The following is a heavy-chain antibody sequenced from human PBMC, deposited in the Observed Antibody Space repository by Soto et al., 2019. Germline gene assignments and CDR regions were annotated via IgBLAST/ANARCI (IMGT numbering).Heavy chain of an antibody. J-gene: IGHJ4*02. V-gene: IGHV4-59*08. D-gene: IGHD2-15*01. CDR3: ARRYGGTFDY. CDR2: IYYSECT. CDR1: GGSISSYY. Sequence: QVQLQESGPGLVKPSETLSLTCTVSGGSISSYYWSWIRQPPGKGLEWIGYIYYSECTNYNPSPKSRSTISVDTSKNQFSLKLSSVTAAGTAVDYCARRYGGTFDYWGQGTLVTVSS.